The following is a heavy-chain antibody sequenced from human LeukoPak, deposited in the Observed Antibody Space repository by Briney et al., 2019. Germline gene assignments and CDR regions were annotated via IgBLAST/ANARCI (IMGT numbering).Heavy chain of an antibody. CDR1: GGSISSGSYY. CDR2: IYTSGST. V-gene: IGHV4-61*02. Sequence: PSETLSLTCTVSGGSISSGSYYWSWVRQPAGKGLEYIGRIYTSGSTNYNPSLKSRVTISVDTSKNHFSLKLSSVTAADTAVYYCARQTGSGLFSLPGGQGTLVTVSS. J-gene: IGHJ4*02. CDR3: ARQTGSGLFSLP. D-gene: IGHD3-10*01.